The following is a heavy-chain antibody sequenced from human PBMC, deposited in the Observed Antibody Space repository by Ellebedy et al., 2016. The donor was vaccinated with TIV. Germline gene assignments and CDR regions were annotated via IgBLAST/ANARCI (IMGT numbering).Heavy chain of an antibody. V-gene: IGHV4-34*01. CDR1: GGSFSGYY. J-gene: IGHJ4*02. Sequence: SETLSLXXAVHGGSFSGYYWTWIRQSPGKGLEWIGEIDRSGSTTYNPSLRSRVTISVDTSKNQFSLKLNSVTAADTAVYYCARGRTSTVSKPKYFDYWGQGALVTVSS. CDR3: ARGRTSTVSKPKYFDY. D-gene: IGHD5/OR15-5a*01. CDR2: IDRSGST.